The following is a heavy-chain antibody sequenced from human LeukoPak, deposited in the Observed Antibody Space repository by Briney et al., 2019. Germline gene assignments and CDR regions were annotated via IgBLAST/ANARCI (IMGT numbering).Heavy chain of an antibody. Sequence: SVKVSCKASGGTFSSYAISWVRQAPGQGLEWMGRIIPILGIANYAQKFQGRVTITAGKSTSTAYMELSSLRSEDTAVYYCATSPLGSGYFDYWGQGTLVTVSS. CDR3: ATSPLGSGYFDY. CDR1: GGTFSSYA. J-gene: IGHJ4*02. D-gene: IGHD3-10*01. V-gene: IGHV1-69*04. CDR2: IIPILGIA.